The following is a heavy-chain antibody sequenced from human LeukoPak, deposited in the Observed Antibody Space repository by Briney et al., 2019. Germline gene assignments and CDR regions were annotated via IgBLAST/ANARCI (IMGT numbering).Heavy chain of an antibody. CDR3: TTETALSTFDP. Sequence: GGSLRLSCAASGFAFSNVWMSWVRQAPGKGLEWLGRIKSKTDGGTTDYAAPVKGRFTISRDDSKNTLYLQMNSLKTEDTAAYYCTTETALSTFDPWGQGTLVTVSS. CDR2: IKSKTDGGTT. CDR1: GFAFSNVW. J-gene: IGHJ5*02. D-gene: IGHD2-21*02. V-gene: IGHV3-15*01.